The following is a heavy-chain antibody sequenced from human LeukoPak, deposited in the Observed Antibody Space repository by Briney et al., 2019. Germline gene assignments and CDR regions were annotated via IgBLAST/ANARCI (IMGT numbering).Heavy chain of an antibody. V-gene: IGHV3-30*02. J-gene: IGHJ4*02. CDR2: TRNNGSNK. CDR1: GFTFSSFG. D-gene: IGHD3-22*01. CDR3: AKSQNSSGYRSFDY. Sequence: GGSLRLSCAASGFTFSSFGMHWVRQAPGKGLEWVAFTRNNGSNKYYGDSVKGRLIISRDNSKNTMYLEMNSLSTEDTAVYYCAKSQNSSGYRSFDYWGQGTLVTVSS.